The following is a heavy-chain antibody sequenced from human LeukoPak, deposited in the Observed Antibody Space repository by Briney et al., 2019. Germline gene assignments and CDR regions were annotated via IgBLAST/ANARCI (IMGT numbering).Heavy chain of an antibody. D-gene: IGHD2-8*02. Sequence: GGSLRLSCAASGFTFSSYSMNWVRQAPGKGLEWVSYISNSAITIYYADSVKGRFTISRDNAKNSLYLEMTNLRAEDTAVYFCAREIIYWDAFDIWGRGTTVTVSA. V-gene: IGHV3-48*04. CDR3: AREIIYWDAFDI. J-gene: IGHJ3*02. CDR2: ISNSAITI. CDR1: GFTFSSYS.